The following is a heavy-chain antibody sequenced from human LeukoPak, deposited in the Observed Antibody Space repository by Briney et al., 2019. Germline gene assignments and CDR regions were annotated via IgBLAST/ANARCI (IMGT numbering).Heavy chain of an antibody. CDR2: ISAYNGNT. CDR1: GYTFTSYG. D-gene: IGHD3-22*01. J-gene: IGHJ4*02. CDR3: ARDEPAGGYYSFDY. V-gene: IGHV1-18*01. Sequence: ASVKVSCKASGYTFTSYGISWVRQAPEQGLEWMGWISAYNGNTNYAQNLQGRVTMTTDTPTSTAYMEVRSLRSDDAAIYYCARDEPAGGYYSFDYWGQGTLVTVSS.